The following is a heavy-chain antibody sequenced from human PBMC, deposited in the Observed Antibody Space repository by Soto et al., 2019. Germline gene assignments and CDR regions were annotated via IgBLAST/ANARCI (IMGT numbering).Heavy chain of an antibody. D-gene: IGHD6-19*01. Sequence: GGSLRLSCAASGFTFSSYAMSWVRQAPGKGLEWVSAISGSGGSTYYADSVKGRFTISRDNSKNTLYLQMNSLRAEDTAVYYGAKDSGPYSSGWYVYYYYGMDVWGQGTTVTVSS. CDR1: GFTFSSYA. J-gene: IGHJ6*02. CDR3: AKDSGPYSSGWYVYYYYGMDV. CDR2: ISGSGGST. V-gene: IGHV3-23*01.